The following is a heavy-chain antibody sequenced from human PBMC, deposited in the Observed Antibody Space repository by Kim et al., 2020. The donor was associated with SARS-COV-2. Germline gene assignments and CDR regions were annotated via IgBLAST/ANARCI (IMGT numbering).Heavy chain of an antibody. Sequence: DSVKGRFTIARDNAQNSLYLHMNSLGAEDTAVYYCARDSVDGSYGRFDPWGQGTLVTVSS. CDR3: ARDSVDGSYGRFDP. J-gene: IGHJ5*02. D-gene: IGHD1-26*01. V-gene: IGHV3-7*03.